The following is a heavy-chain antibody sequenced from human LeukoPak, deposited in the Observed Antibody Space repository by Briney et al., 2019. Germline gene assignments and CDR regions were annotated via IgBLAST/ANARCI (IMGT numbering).Heavy chain of an antibody. Sequence: ASVKVSCKASGYTFTGYYMHWVRQAPGQGLEWMGWINPNSGGTNYAQKFQGRVTMTRDTSISTAYMELSRLRSDDTAVYYRARSADGSGSYFLGYNWFDPWGQGTLVTVSS. D-gene: IGHD3-10*01. CDR1: GYTFTGYY. J-gene: IGHJ5*02. V-gene: IGHV1-2*02. CDR3: ARSADGSGSYFLGYNWFDP. CDR2: INPNSGGT.